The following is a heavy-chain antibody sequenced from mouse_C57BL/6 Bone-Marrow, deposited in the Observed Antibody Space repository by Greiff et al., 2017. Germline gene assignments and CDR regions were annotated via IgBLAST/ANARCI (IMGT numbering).Heavy chain of an antibody. CDR2: ISDGGSYT. Sequence: EVMLVESGGGLVKPGGSLKLSCAASGFTFSSYAMSWVRQTPEKRLEWVATISDGGSYTYYPDNVKGRFTISRDNAKNNLYLQMSHLKSEDTAMYYCARDPDYDPSYYAMDYWGQGTSATVSS. V-gene: IGHV5-4*01. CDR3: ARDPDYDPSYYAMDY. J-gene: IGHJ4*01. D-gene: IGHD2-4*01. CDR1: GFTFSSYA.